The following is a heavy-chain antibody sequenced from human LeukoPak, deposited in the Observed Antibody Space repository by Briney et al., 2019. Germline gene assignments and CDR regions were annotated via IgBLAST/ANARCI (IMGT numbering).Heavy chain of an antibody. CDR1: GFTFSSYT. V-gene: IGHV3-21*06. CDR2: ISSSGNYI. Sequence: GGSLRLSCAASGFTFSSYTMNWVRQAPGKGLEWVSTISSSGNYIYYAGSVKGRLTISRDNGKNSLYLQMNSLRAEDTAVYYCARYDFLTGYYSHFDCWGQGTLVTVSS. D-gene: IGHD3/OR15-3a*01. CDR3: ARYDFLTGYYSHFDC. J-gene: IGHJ4*02.